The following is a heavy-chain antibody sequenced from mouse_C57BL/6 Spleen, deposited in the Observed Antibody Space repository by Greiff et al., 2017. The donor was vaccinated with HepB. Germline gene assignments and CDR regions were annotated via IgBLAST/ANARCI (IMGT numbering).Heavy chain of an antibody. D-gene: IGHD1-1*01. CDR1: GYAFSSYW. Sequence: QVQLKESGAELVKPGASVKISCKASGYAFSSYWMNWVKQRPGKGLEWIGQIYPGDGDTNYNGKFKGKATLTADKSSSTAYMQLSSLTSEDSAVYFCARSGTTVVATRMDYWGQGTSVTVSS. J-gene: IGHJ4*01. CDR2: IYPGDGDT. CDR3: ARSGTTVVATRMDY. V-gene: IGHV1-80*01.